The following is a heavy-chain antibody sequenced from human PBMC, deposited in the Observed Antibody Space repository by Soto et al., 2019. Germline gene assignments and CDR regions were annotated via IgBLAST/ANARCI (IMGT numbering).Heavy chain of an antibody. CDR3: SIEEGA. CDR2: ASNKAKGYST. CDR1: GLTFGDHY. V-gene: IGHV3-72*01. D-gene: IGHD1-26*01. Sequence: EVQLVESGGGLVQPGGSLTLSCAVSGLTFGDHYMEWVRQAPGKGLEWVARASNKAKGYSTDFAASVNGRFTIPRDESKKSLNLQMNSLMAEDTAVYYCSIEEGAWGQGTLVIVS. J-gene: IGHJ5*02.